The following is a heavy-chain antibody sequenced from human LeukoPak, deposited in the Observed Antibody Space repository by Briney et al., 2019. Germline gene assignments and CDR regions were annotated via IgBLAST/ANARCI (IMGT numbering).Heavy chain of an antibody. V-gene: IGHV3-21*01. D-gene: IGHD3-10*01. CDR3: ARHYGSGSYYGPFDY. CDR1: GFTFNSYT. J-gene: IGHJ4*02. CDR2: IGSSRSYI. Sequence: GGPLRLSCASSGFTFNSYTMNWVRQAPGKGLEWVSSIGSSRSYIYYADSVKGRFTISRDNAKKQVYLQMNSLRAEDTAVYYCARHYGSGSYYGPFDYWGQGTLVTVSS.